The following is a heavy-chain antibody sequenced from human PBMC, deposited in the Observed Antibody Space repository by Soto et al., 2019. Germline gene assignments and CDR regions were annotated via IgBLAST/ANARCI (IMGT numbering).Heavy chain of an antibody. CDR3: AVMDYYGSRSGLDI. D-gene: IGHD3-10*01. Sequence: GGSLSLSCEASGFTVSSNYMSWVRQAPGKGLEWVSVIYSGGSTYYADSVKGRFTISRDNSKNTLYLQMNSLRAEDTAVYYCAVMDYYGSRSGLDIWGQGTIVTVSS. J-gene: IGHJ3*02. V-gene: IGHV3-53*01. CDR2: IYSGGST. CDR1: GFTVSSNY.